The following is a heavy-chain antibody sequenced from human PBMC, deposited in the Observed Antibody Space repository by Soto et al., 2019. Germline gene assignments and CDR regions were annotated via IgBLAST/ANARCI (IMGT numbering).Heavy chain of an antibody. Sequence: SGPTLVNPTQTLTLTCTFSGFSLSTSGMCVSWIRQPPGKALEWLALIDWDDDKYYSTSLKTRLTISKDTSKNQVVLTMTNMDPVDTATYYCARASGSYPHRVYGMDVWGQGTTVTVSS. J-gene: IGHJ6*02. CDR2: IDWDDDK. CDR3: ARASGSYPHRVYGMDV. D-gene: IGHD1-26*01. CDR1: GFSLSTSGMC. V-gene: IGHV2-70*01.